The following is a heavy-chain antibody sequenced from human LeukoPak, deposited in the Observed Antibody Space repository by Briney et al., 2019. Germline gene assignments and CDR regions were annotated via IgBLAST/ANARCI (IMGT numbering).Heavy chain of an antibody. CDR2: IYYSGST. J-gene: IGHJ4*02. CDR1: GGSISSSSYY. CDR3: ARQMLAGDYFDY. D-gene: IGHD3-10*02. V-gene: IGHV4-39*01. Sequence: SETLSLTCTASGGSISSSSYYWGWIRQPPGKGLEWIGSIYYSGSTYYNPSLKSRVTISVDTSKNQFSLKLSSVTAADTAVYYCARQMLAGDYFDYWGQGTLVTVSS.